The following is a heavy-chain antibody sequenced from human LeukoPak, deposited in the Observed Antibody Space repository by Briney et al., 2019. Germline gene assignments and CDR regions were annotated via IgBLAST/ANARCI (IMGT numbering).Heavy chain of an antibody. D-gene: IGHD4-23*01. J-gene: IGHJ4*02. CDR3: AKDGDYGGNGQTFDY. Sequence: GGSLRLSCAASGFTFDDYAMHWVRQAPGNGLEWVSLISGDGGSTYYPGSVKGRFTISRDNSKNSLYLQMNSLRTEDTALYYCAKDGDYGGNGQTFDYWGQGTLVTVSS. V-gene: IGHV3-43*02. CDR2: ISGDGGST. CDR1: GFTFDDYA.